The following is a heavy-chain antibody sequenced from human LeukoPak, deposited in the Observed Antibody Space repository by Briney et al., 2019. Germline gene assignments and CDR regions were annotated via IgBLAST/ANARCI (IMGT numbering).Heavy chain of an antibody. Sequence: SETLSLTCTVSGGSISSYYWSWIRQPPGKGLEWIGYIYYSGSTYYNPSLKSRVTISVDTSKNQFSLKLSSVTAADTAVYYCASSSSVAFDIWGQGTMVTVSS. CDR2: IYYSGST. CDR3: ASSSSVAFDI. D-gene: IGHD6-6*01. J-gene: IGHJ3*02. CDR1: GGSISSYY. V-gene: IGHV4-59*12.